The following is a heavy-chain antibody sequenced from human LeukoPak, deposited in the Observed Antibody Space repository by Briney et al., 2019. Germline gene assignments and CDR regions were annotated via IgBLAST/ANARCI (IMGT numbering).Heavy chain of an antibody. V-gene: IGHV3-7*01. CDR1: GFTFSKHW. D-gene: IGHD1-26*01. Sequence: GASLRLSCAASGFTFSKHWMTWVRQAPGQGLEWVANINEDGSDKYYLGSVRGRFTISRDNARDSLFLQMNSLRVDDTAVYYCVRDEGDAYYIYWGQGTLVTASS. CDR3: VRDEGDAYYIY. CDR2: INEDGSDK. J-gene: IGHJ4*02.